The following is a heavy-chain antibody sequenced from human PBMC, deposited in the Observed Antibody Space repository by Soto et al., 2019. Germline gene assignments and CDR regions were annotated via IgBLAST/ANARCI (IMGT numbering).Heavy chain of an antibody. V-gene: IGHV3-23*01. CDR3: AKDSLVATRKFDY. J-gene: IGHJ4*02. CDR2: ISGSGGST. CDR1: GFTFSSYA. D-gene: IGHD5-12*01. Sequence: EVQLLESGGGLVQPGGSLRLSCAASGFTFSSYAMSWVRQAPGKGLEWVSAISGSGGSTYYADSVKGRFTISRDNSKNTLYLQMNSLRVEDTAVYYCAKDSLVATRKFDYWGQGTLVTVSS.